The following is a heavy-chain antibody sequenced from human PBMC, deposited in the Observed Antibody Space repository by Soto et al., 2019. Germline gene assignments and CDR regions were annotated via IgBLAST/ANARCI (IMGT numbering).Heavy chain of an antibody. J-gene: IGHJ4*02. CDR3: ARDRNHYFDY. Sequence: LRLSCAASGFTVSSNYMSWVRQAPGKGLEWVSVIYSGGSTYYADSVKGRFTISRDNSKNTLYLQMNSLRAEDTAVYYCARDRNHYFDYWGQGTLVTVSS. V-gene: IGHV3-53*01. CDR2: IYSGGST. CDR1: GFTVSSNY. D-gene: IGHD1-1*01.